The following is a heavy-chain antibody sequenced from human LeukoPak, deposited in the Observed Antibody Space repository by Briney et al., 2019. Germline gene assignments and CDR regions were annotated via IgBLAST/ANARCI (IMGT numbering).Heavy chain of an antibody. CDR2: ISSSSSYI. J-gene: IGHJ4*02. Sequence: PGGSLRLSCAASGFTFSSYSMNWVRQAPGKGLEWVSSISSSSSYIYYADSVKGRFTISRDNAKNSLYLQMNSLRAEDTALYYCARAPYSNYVGYYFDYWGQGTLVTVSS. CDR3: ARAPYSNYVGYYFDY. CDR1: GFTFSSYS. D-gene: IGHD4-11*01. V-gene: IGHV3-21*04.